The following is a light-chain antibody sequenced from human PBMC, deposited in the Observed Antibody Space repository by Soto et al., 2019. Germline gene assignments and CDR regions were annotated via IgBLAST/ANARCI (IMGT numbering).Light chain of an antibody. V-gene: IGKV3-15*01. J-gene: IGKJ4*01. CDR1: QSVRSN. CDR3: QQYNNWLP. Sequence: EIGMTQSPATLSVSPGERATLSCRASQSVRSNLAWYQQKPGQAPRLLIYGASTRATGIPARFSGSGSGTEFTLTISSLQSEDFALYYRQQYNNWLPFGGGTKVEIK. CDR2: GAS.